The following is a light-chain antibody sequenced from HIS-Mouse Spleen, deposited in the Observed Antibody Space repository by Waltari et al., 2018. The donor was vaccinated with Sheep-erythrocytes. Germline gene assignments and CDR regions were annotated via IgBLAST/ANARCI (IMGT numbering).Light chain of an antibody. J-gene: IGLJ3*02. V-gene: IGLV3-10*01. CDR1: ALPKQY. CDR3: YSTDSSGNHSNWV. CDR2: EDS. Sequence: SYELTQPPSVSVSPGHTARITCSGDALPKQYAYWYQQKSGQAPVLVIYEDSKRPSGIPERFSGSSSGTMATLTISGAQVEDEADYYCYSTDSSGNHSNWVFGGGTKLTVL.